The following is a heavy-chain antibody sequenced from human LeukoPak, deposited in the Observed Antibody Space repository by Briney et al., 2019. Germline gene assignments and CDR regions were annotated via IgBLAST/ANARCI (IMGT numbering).Heavy chain of an antibody. V-gene: IGHV1-24*01. CDR3: ATMSPVCSGGSCYSGVGGMDV. D-gene: IGHD2-15*01. Sequence: GASVKVSCKVSGYTLTELSMHWVRQAPGKGLEWMGGFDPEDGETIYAQKFQGRVTMTEDTSTDTAYMELSSLRSEDTAVYYCATMSPVCSGGSCYSGVGGMDVWGQGTTVTVSS. CDR1: GYTLTELS. J-gene: IGHJ6*02. CDR2: FDPEDGET.